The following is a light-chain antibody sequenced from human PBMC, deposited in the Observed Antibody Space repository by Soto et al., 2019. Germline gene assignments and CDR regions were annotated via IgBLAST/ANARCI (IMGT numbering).Light chain of an antibody. CDR1: QTISSW. Sequence: FHLSQSPSALSASVGRRVTITCRASQTISSWLAWYQQKPGKAPKLLIYEASTLESGVPSRFSGSGSGTEFTLTISSLQPDDFATYYCQQYNSYPETFGQGTKVDIK. J-gene: IGKJ1*01. CDR2: EAS. V-gene: IGKV1-5*03. CDR3: QQYNSYPET.